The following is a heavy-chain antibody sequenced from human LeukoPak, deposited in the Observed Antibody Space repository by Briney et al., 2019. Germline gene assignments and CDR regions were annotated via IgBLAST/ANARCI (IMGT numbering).Heavy chain of an antibody. D-gene: IGHD1/OR15-1a*01. CDR2: INTGNGDT. CDR1: GYTFTSYA. Sequence: ASVKVSCKASGYTFTSYAMNWVRQAPGQRLEWMGWINTGNGDTKYSQKFQGRVTITRDTSASTAYMELSSLRSEDTAVYYCARNWNKKYYFDYWGQGTLVTVSS. J-gene: IGHJ4*02. CDR3: ARNWNKKYYFDY. V-gene: IGHV1-3*04.